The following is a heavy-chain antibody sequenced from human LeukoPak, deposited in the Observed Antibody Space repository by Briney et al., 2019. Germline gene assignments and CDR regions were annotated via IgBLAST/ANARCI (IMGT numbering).Heavy chain of an antibody. V-gene: IGHV3-7*04. J-gene: IGHJ6*02. Sequence: GGSLRLSCAASGFSFSSFWMGWVRQVSGKRPEWVANINEDGSKKQYVESLKGRFPIARDSAKNSLYLQMNNLRVEDTGVYYCARAIGGYNVMDVWGQGTTVTVSS. CDR1: GFSFSSFW. CDR3: ARAIGGYNVMDV. CDR2: INEDGSKK. D-gene: IGHD2-15*01.